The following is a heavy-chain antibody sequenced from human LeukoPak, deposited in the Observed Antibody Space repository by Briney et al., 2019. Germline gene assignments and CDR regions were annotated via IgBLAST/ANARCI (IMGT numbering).Heavy chain of an antibody. CDR1: GFTFSSYW. D-gene: IGHD2-15*01. CDR2: INSDGSST. J-gene: IGHJ6*02. Sequence: GGSLRLSCAASGFTFSSYWMHWVRQAPGKGLVWVSRINSDGSSTSYADSVKGRFTISRDNAKNTLYLQMNSLRAEDTAVYYRARDDVVVAATSVYYYGMDVWGQGTAVTVSS. CDR3: ARDDVVVAATSVYYYGMDV. V-gene: IGHV3-74*01.